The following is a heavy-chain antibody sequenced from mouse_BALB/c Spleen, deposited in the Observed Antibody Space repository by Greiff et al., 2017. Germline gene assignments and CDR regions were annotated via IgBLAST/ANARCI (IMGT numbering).Heavy chain of an antibody. D-gene: IGHD2-4*01. Sequence: QVQLQQSGAELARPGASVKLSCKASGYTFTDYYINWVKQRTGQGLEWIGEIYPGSGNTYYNEKFKGKATLTADKSSSTAYMQLSSLTSEDSAVYFCARGVGNDYGFAYWGQGTLVTVSA. CDR2: IYPGSGNT. CDR3: ARGVGNDYGFAY. V-gene: IGHV1-77*01. CDR1: GYTFTDYY. J-gene: IGHJ3*01.